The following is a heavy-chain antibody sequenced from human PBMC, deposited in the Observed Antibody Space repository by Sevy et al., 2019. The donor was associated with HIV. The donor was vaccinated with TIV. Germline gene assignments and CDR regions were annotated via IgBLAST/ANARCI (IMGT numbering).Heavy chain of an antibody. D-gene: IGHD2-21*02. CDR1: GFTFSSYG. CDR2: IWYDGSNK. CDR3: ARGRVTSHYFDY. J-gene: IGHJ4*02. V-gene: IGHV3-33*01. Sequence: GGSLRLSCSASGFTFSSYGMHWVRQAPGKGLEWVAVIWYDGSNKYYADSVKGRFTISRDNSKNTLYLQMNSLRADDTAVYYCARGRVTSHYFDYWGQGTLVTVSS.